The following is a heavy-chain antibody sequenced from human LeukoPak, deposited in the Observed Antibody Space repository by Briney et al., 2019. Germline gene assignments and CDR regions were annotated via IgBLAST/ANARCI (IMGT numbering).Heavy chain of an antibody. D-gene: IGHD3-22*01. J-gene: IGHJ4*02. Sequence: ESGPTLVKPTQNLTLACSFSGFSLTTYGEGVAWIRQPPGTALEWLALIYWDDDERYSPSLRSRLSITKDTSRSQVVLTMANMDPVDTATYYCAHMGYFDSSGYFRYYFDYWGQGTLVTVSS. CDR1: GFSLTTYGEG. V-gene: IGHV2-5*02. CDR3: AHMGYFDSSGYFRYYFDY. CDR2: IYWDDDE.